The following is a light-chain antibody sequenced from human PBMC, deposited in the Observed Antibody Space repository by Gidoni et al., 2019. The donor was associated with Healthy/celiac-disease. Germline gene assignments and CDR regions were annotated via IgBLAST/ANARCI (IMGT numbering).Light chain of an antibody. CDR3: QQYYSFPRT. CDR1: QGISSY. V-gene: IGKV1D-8*01. CDR2: GAS. Sequence: VIWMTQSPSLLSASTRDRLHIRCRMCQGISSYLAWYQQKPGKAPELLIYGASTLQSGVPARFSGSGSGTDFTLTISCLQSEDFATYYCQQYYSFPRTFGQGTKVEIK. J-gene: IGKJ1*01.